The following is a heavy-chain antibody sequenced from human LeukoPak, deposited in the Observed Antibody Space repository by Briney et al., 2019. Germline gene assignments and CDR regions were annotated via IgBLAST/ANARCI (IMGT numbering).Heavy chain of an antibody. D-gene: IGHD4-11*01. Sequence: SETLSLTCTVSGGSISSYYWSWIRQPPGKGLEWIGYIYYSGSTKYNPSLKSRVTISLDTSKNQFSLKLSSVTAADTAVYYCARAMDYSRPLLYYYSMDVWGKGTTVTVSS. CDR2: IYYSGST. J-gene: IGHJ6*03. V-gene: IGHV4-59*01. CDR3: ARAMDYSRPLLYYYSMDV. CDR1: GGSISSYY.